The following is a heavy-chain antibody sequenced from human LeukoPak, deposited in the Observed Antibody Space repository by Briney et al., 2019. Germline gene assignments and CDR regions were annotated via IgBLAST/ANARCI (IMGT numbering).Heavy chain of an antibody. CDR2: IWYDGSNK. Sequence: PGGSLRLSCAASGFTFSSYGMHWVRQAPGKGLEWVAVIWYDGSNKYYADSVKGRFTIFRDNSKNTLYLQMNSLRAEDTAVYYCAKDHHSGSYPHFDYWGQGTLVTVSS. CDR1: GFTFSSYG. V-gene: IGHV3-33*06. D-gene: IGHD1-26*01. CDR3: AKDHHSGSYPHFDY. J-gene: IGHJ4*02.